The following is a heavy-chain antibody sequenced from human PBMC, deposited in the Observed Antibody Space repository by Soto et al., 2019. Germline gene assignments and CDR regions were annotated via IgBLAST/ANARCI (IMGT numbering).Heavy chain of an antibody. CDR2: ISHDGGNK. CDR3: AKRGALHDFDY. Sequence: QVQLVESGGGVVQPGRSLRLSCAGSGFTFSNYGMHWVRQAPGKGLEWVAVISHDGGNKYYVDSVKGRFTISRDNSKKTLHLQMDSLRTEDTAVYYCAKRGALHDFDYWGQGTLVIVSS. J-gene: IGHJ4*02. CDR1: GFTFSNYG. V-gene: IGHV3-30*18.